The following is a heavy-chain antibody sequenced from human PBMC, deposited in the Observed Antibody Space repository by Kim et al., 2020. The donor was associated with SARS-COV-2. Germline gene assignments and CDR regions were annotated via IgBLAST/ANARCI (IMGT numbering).Heavy chain of an antibody. Sequence: GGSLRLSCAASGFTFSSYAMNWVRQAPGQGLEWVSVISGNGGATFYTDSVRGRFTISRDNSKNTLYLQMSSLRPEDTAAYYCAKGNTLTDRRPFDYWGQG. J-gene: IGHJ4*02. CDR2: ISGNGGAT. CDR3: AKGNTLTDRRPFDY. D-gene: IGHD2-2*02. CDR1: GFTFSSYA. V-gene: IGHV3-23*01.